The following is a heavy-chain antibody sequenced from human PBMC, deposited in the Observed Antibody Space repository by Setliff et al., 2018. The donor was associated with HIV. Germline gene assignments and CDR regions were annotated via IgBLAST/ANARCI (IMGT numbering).Heavy chain of an antibody. V-gene: IGHV1-24*01. CDR2: FDPTEGET. CDR3: AVVGYQNKHYMDV. J-gene: IGHJ6*03. D-gene: IGHD1-26*01. CDR1: GYTLTELS. Sequence: ASVKVSCKVSGYTLTELSMNWVRQAPGKGLEWMGGFDPTEGETIYAQRFQGRVTMSEDTSTDTAYMEVSSLRSEDTAVYYCAVVGYQNKHYMDVWGKGTTVTV.